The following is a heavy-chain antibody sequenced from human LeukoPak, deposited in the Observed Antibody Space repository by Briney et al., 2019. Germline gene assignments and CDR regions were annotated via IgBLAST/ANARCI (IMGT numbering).Heavy chain of an antibody. Sequence: LSLTCAVYGGSFSGYYWSWIRQPPGKGLEWLSYVSQSGSTIYYADSVKGRFTISRDNGKNSLYLQMNSLRAEDTGMYYCAREGHTYGSDYWGQGTLVTVSS. J-gene: IGHJ4*02. CDR2: VSQSGSTI. CDR3: AREGHTYGSDY. D-gene: IGHD3-10*01. V-gene: IGHV3-11*01. CDR1: GGSFSGYY.